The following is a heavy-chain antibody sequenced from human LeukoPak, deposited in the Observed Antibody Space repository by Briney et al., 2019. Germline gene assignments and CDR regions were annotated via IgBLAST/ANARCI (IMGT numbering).Heavy chain of an antibody. V-gene: IGHV4-39*02. CDR1: GGSISSSSYY. Sequence: SETLSLTCTVSGGSISSSSYYWGWIRQPPGKGLEWIGSIYYSGSTYYNPSLKSRVTISVDTSKNQFSLKLSSVTAADTAVYYCARDRIGYYYMDVWGKGTTVTVSS. J-gene: IGHJ6*03. D-gene: IGHD3-10*01. CDR2: IYYSGST. CDR3: ARDRIGYYYMDV.